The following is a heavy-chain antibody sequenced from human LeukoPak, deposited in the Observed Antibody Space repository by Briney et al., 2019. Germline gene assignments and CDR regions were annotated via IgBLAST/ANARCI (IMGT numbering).Heavy chain of an antibody. J-gene: IGHJ3*02. Sequence: ASVKVSCKASGYTFTSYYMHWVRQAPGQGLEWMGIINPSGGSTSYAQKFQGRVTMTRDMSTSTVYMELSSLRSEDTAVYYCASLPTYYYDSSATQDAFDIWGQGTMVTVSS. CDR1: GYTFTSYY. V-gene: IGHV1-46*01. CDR3: ASLPTYYYDSSATQDAFDI. CDR2: INPSGGST. D-gene: IGHD3-22*01.